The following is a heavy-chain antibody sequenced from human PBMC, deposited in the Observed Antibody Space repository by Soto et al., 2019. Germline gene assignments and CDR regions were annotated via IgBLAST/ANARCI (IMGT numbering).Heavy chain of an antibody. CDR1: GGSISSYY. CDR2: IYYSGST. D-gene: IGHD3-3*01. V-gene: IGHV4-59*01. Sequence: PSETLSLTCTVSGGSISSYYWSWIRQPPGKGLEWIGYIYYSGSTNYNPSLKSRVTISVDTSKNQFSLKLSSVTAADTAVYYCARGLQRVYYDFWSGPNWFDPWGQGTLVTVS. J-gene: IGHJ5*02. CDR3: ARGLQRVYYDFWSGPNWFDP.